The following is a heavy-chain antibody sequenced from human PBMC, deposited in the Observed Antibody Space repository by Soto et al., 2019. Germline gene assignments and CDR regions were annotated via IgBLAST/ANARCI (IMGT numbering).Heavy chain of an antibody. J-gene: IGHJ4*02. Sequence: QVQLVQSGAEVKKPGASVKVSCKASGYTFSTYYMHWVRPAPGQGYEWMGIINPSGGSTTYAQKFQGRVTMTRDTSTTTVYMELSSLKSEDTAVYYCARYDYNGYYFDYWGQGTLVTVSS. D-gene: IGHD4-4*01. CDR3: ARYDYNGYYFDY. CDR2: INPSGGST. CDR1: GYTFSTYY. V-gene: IGHV1-46*01.